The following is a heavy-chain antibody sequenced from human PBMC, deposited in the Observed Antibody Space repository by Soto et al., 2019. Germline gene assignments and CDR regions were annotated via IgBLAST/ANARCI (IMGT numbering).Heavy chain of an antibody. Sequence: PSETLSLTCTVSGGSISSSSYYWAWIRQPPGKGLEWIGTIYYGGNTYYNSPLRSRVTISVDTSKNQFSLRVSSVTAADTAVYYCASSLGYSGYDDWFDPWGPGTLVTVSS. J-gene: IGHJ5*02. V-gene: IGHV4-39*01. D-gene: IGHD5-12*01. CDR1: GGSISSSSYY. CDR2: IYYGGNT. CDR3: ASSLGYSGYDDWFDP.